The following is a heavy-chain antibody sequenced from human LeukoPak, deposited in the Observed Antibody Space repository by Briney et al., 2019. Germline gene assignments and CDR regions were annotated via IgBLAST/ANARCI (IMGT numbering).Heavy chain of an antibody. J-gene: IGHJ4*02. CDR1: GGSFSGYY. Sequence: PETLSLTCAVYGGSFSGYYWSWIRQPPGKGLEWIGEINHSGSTNYNPSLKSRVTISVDTSKNQFSLKPSSVTAADTAVYYCARGLYYDSSGYHYWGQGTLVTVSS. CDR2: INHSGST. CDR3: ARGLYYDSSGYHY. V-gene: IGHV4-34*01. D-gene: IGHD3-22*01.